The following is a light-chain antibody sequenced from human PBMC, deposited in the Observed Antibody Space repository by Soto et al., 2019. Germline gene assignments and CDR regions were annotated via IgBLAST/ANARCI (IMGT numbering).Light chain of an antibody. CDR1: RSDVGYSTS. CDR3: SSYTRTSTVL. Sequence: QSVLTQPASVSGSPGQSITISCTGARSDVGYSTSVSWYQQHPGKAPKLMIYDVSNRPSGVSDCLSGSKSGNTASLTISGLQAEDEADYYCSSYTRTSTVLFGGGTKLTVL. V-gene: IGLV2-14*01. CDR2: DVS. J-gene: IGLJ2*01.